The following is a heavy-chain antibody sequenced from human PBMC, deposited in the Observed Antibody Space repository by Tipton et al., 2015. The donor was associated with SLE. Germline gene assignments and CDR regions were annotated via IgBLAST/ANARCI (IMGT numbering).Heavy chain of an antibody. Sequence: TLSLTCAVYGGSFSGYYWSWTRQPPGKGLEWIGEINHSGSTNYNPSLKSRVTISVDTSKNQFSLKLSSVTAADTAVYYCASSKRGPGYGGYFDYWGQGTLVTVSS. CDR2: INHSGST. CDR1: GGSFSGYY. J-gene: IGHJ4*02. CDR3: ASSKRGPGYGGYFDY. D-gene: IGHD5-12*01. V-gene: IGHV4-34*01.